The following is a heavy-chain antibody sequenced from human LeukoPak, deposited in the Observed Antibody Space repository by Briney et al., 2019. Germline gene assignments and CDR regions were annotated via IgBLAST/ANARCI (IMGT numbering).Heavy chain of an antibody. V-gene: IGHV3-33*08. CDR2: TWFDGRNK. Sequence: GGSLRLSGAASGFMFDDYVMSWVRQAPGKGLEWVAVTWFDGRNKYYADSVKDRFNISRDNSKNTLYLQMNSLRAEDTAVYYCARDRYYDFWSGVYYYGMDVWGQGTTVTVSS. CDR1: GFMFDDYV. D-gene: IGHD3-3*01. J-gene: IGHJ6*02. CDR3: ARDRYYDFWSGVYYYGMDV.